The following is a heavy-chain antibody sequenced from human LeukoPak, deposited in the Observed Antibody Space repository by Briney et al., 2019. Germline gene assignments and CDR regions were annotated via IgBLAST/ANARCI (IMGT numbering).Heavy chain of an antibody. V-gene: IGHV4-39*07. CDR3: ARGGGYAVPDFDY. J-gene: IGHJ4*02. Sequence: SETLSLTCTVSGGSISSSSYYWGWIRQPPGKGLEWIGSIYYSGSTNYNPSLESRVTISFDTSRNYFSLKLSSVTAADTAVYYCARGGGYAVPDFDYWGQGTLVTVSS. D-gene: IGHD5-12*01. CDR2: IYYSGST. CDR1: GGSISSSSYY.